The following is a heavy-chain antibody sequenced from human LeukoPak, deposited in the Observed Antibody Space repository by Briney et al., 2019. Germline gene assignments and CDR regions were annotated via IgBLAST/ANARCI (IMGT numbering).Heavy chain of an antibody. CDR2: IYPGDSDT. CDR1: GYSFTSYW. V-gene: IGHV5-51*01. CDR3: ARRVGRIAAAGTAHPFDY. Sequence: GESLKISCKGSGYSFTSYWIGWVRQMPGKGLEWMGIIYPGDSDTRYSPSFQGQVTISADKSISTAYLQWSSLKASDTAMYYCARRVGRIAAAGTAHPFDYWGQGTLVTVSS. J-gene: IGHJ4*02. D-gene: IGHD6-13*01.